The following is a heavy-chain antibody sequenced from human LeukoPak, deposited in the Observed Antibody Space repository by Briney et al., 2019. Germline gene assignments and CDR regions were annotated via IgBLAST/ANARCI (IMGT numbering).Heavy chain of an antibody. Sequence: ASVKVSCKASGYTFTSYGISWVRQAPGQGLEWMGWISAYNGNTNYAQKLQGRVTMTRDTSISTAYMELSRLRSDDTAVYYCATQYYFDSSGYPSAWGQGTLVTVSS. D-gene: IGHD3-22*01. CDR1: GYTFTSYG. J-gene: IGHJ5*02. V-gene: IGHV1-18*01. CDR2: ISAYNGNT. CDR3: ATQYYFDSSGYPSA.